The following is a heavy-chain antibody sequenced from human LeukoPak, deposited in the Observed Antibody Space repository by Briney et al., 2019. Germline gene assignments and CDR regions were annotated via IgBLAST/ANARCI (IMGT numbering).Heavy chain of an antibody. D-gene: IGHD3-3*01. CDR1: GGTFSSYA. J-gene: IGHJ4*02. V-gene: IGHV1-46*01. CDR2: INPSGGST. CDR3: ARDRTPPITIFGVVAYYFDY. Sequence: ASVKVSCKASGGTFSSYAISWVRQAPGQGLEWMGIINPSGGSTSYAQKFQGRVTMTRDTSTSTVYMELSSLRSEDTAVYYCARDRTPPITIFGVVAYYFDYWGQGTLVTVSS.